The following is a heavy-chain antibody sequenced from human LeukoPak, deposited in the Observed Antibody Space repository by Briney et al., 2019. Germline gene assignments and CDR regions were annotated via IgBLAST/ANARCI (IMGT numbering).Heavy chain of an antibody. Sequence: SETLSLTCTVSGGSISSYYWSWIRQPAGKGLEWIGRIYTSGSTNYNPSLKSRVTMSVDTSKNQFSLKLSSVTAADTAVYYCARWGYSNYDYYYGKDVWGQGTTVTVSS. CDR3: ARWGYSNYDYYYGKDV. CDR1: GGSISSYY. D-gene: IGHD4-11*01. CDR2: IYTSGST. V-gene: IGHV4-4*07. J-gene: IGHJ6*02.